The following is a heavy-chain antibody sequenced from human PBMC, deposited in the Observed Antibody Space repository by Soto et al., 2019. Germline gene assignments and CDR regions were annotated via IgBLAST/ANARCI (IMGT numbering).Heavy chain of an antibody. CDR2: IWYDGSNK. V-gene: IGHV3-33*01. CDR1: GFTFSSYG. Sequence: QVQLVESGGGVVQPGRSLRLSCAASGFTFSSYGMHWVRQAPGKGLEWVAVIWYDGSNKYYADSVKGRFTISRDNSKNTLDLQMNSLRAEDTAVYYCARDSRGGYYGSGSYESYWGQGTLVTVSS. CDR3: ARDSRGGYYGSGSYESY. J-gene: IGHJ4*02. D-gene: IGHD3-10*01.